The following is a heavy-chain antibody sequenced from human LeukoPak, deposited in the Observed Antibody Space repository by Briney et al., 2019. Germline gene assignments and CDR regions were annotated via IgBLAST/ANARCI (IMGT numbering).Heavy chain of an antibody. D-gene: IGHD2/OR15-2a*01. CDR2: ITSGGSDI. V-gene: IGHV3-48*01. Sequence: PGGSLRLSCTASGFIFSASAMHWVRQAPGKGLEWVSFITSGGSDIDYADSVRGRFTISRDNANNTLFLQMNSLRVEDTAVYYCGRLRIYDDMDYWGQGTLVTVSS. J-gene: IGHJ4*02. CDR1: GFIFSASA. CDR3: GRLRIYDDMDY.